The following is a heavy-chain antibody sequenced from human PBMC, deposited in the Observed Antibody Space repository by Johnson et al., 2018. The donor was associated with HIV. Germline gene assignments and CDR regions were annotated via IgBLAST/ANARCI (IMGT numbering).Heavy chain of an antibody. V-gene: IGHV3-30*04. CDR2: ISYDGSNK. CDR1: GFTFSSYA. CDR3: ASDLTRITMIVVVPQAFDI. D-gene: IGHD3-22*01. Sequence: QVQLVESGGDVVQPGGSLRLSCAASGFTFSSYAMHWVRQAPGKGLEWVAVISYDGSNKYYADSVKGRFTISRDNTKNSLYLQMNSLRAEDTALYYCASDLTRITMIVVVPQAFDIWGQGTMVTVSS. J-gene: IGHJ3*02.